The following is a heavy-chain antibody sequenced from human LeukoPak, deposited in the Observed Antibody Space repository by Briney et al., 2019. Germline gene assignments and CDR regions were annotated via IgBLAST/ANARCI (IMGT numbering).Heavy chain of an antibody. Sequence: SETLSLTCTVSGGSISSSSYYWSWIRQPAGKGLEWIGRIYTSGSTNYNPSLKSRVTMSVDTSKNQFSLKLSSVTAADTAVYYCARDTPVYYDSSGTFDYWGQGTLVTVSS. CDR3: ARDTPVYYDSSGTFDY. V-gene: IGHV4-61*02. J-gene: IGHJ4*02. CDR1: GGSISSSSYY. D-gene: IGHD3-22*01. CDR2: IYTSGST.